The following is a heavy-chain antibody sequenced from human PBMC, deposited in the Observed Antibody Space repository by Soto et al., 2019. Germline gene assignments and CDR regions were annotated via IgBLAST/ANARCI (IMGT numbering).Heavy chain of an antibody. CDR3: ARLGVGILTGYYSWSHFDY. D-gene: IGHD3-9*01. J-gene: IGHJ4*02. Sequence: QVQLQESGPGLVKPSQTLSLTCTVSGGSISSGGYYWSWIRQHPGKGLEWIGYIYYSGSNYYNPSLKSRVTISVDTSKNQFSLKLSSVTAADTAVYYCARLGVGILTGYYSWSHFDYWGQGTLVTVSS. CDR2: IYYSGSN. V-gene: IGHV4-31*03. CDR1: GGSISSGGYY.